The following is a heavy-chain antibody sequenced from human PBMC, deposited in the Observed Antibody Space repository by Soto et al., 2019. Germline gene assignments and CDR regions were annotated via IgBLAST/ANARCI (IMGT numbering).Heavy chain of an antibody. J-gene: IGHJ4*02. V-gene: IGHV1-3*01. CDR2: INAGNGNT. Sequence: ASVKVSCKASGYTFTSYAMHWVRQAPGQRLEWMGWINAGNGNTKYSQKFQGRVTITRDTSASTAYMELSSLRSEDTAVYYCARGYDSSGYYYVGWGYYFDYWGQGTLVTVPQ. CDR3: ARGYDSSGYYYVGWGYYFDY. D-gene: IGHD3-22*01. CDR1: GYTFTSYA.